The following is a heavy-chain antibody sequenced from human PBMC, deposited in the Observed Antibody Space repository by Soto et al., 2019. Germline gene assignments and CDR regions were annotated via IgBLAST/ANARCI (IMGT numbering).Heavy chain of an antibody. CDR2: IMPIFRTP. V-gene: IGHV1-69*12. Sequence: QVQLEQSGAEVKKPGSSVKLSCKASGGTFRNSAISWVRQAPGQGLEWMGGIMPIFRTPDYAQKFQGRLTITADESTNTAYMELSGLRSDDTAVYYCARDNDRPQLGGNYYYILDVWGHGTTVTVSS. CDR1: GGTFRNSA. D-gene: IGHD1-1*01. J-gene: IGHJ6*02. CDR3: ARDNDRPQLGGNYYYILDV.